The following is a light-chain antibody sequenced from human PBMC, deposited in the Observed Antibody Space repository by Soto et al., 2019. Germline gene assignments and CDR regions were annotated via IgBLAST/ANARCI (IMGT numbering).Light chain of an antibody. Sequence: EIVLTQSPAPLSLSPGERATLSCRASQSVSSYLAWYQQKPGQAPRIRISDASNRATGIPARFSGSGSGTDFTLTISTLEPEDFAVDYCQHRSEWPVSFGQGTRLE. V-gene: IGKV3-11*01. CDR2: DAS. J-gene: IGKJ5*01. CDR1: QSVSSY. CDR3: QHRSEWPVS.